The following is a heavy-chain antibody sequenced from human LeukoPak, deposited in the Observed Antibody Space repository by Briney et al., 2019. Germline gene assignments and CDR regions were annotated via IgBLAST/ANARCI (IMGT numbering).Heavy chain of an antibody. Sequence: SVTLTLTCTVSGGSISSYYWSWIRQPAGKGLEWIGRIYSSGSTNYNPSLKSRVTMSVDRSKNQFSLKLSSVTAADTAVYYCAVGFDDFWSGHPRSDAFDIWGQGTMVTVSS. CDR1: GGSISSYY. CDR2: IYSSGST. CDR3: AVGFDDFWSGHPRSDAFDI. J-gene: IGHJ3*02. D-gene: IGHD3-3*01. V-gene: IGHV4-4*07.